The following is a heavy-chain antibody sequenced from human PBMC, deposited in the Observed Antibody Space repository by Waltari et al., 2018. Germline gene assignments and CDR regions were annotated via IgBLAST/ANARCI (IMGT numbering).Heavy chain of an antibody. CDR1: GGSFSGYY. CDR3: ARGPPRITGTTSWFDP. V-gene: IGHV4-34*01. Sequence: QVQLQQWGAGLLKPSETLSLPCAVYGGSFSGYYWSWIRQPPGKGLEWIGEINHSGSTNYNPSLKSRVTISVDTSKNQFSLKLSSVTAADTAVYYCARGPPRITGTTSWFDPWGQGTLVTVSS. CDR2: INHSGST. J-gene: IGHJ5*02. D-gene: IGHD1-7*01.